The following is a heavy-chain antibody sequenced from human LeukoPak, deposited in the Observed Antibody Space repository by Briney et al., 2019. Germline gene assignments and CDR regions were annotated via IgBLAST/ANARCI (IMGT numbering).Heavy chain of an antibody. J-gene: IGHJ5*02. CDR1: GGSISSYY. CDR3: ARGDPYSAGWFDP. D-gene: IGHD6-25*01. CDR2: IYYSGST. V-gene: IGHV4-59*01. Sequence: SETLSLTCTVSGGSISSYYWSWIRQPPGKGLEWIGYIYYSGSTNYNPSLKSRVTISVDTSKNQFSLKLSSMTAADTAVYYCARGDPYSAGWFDPWGQGTLVTVSS.